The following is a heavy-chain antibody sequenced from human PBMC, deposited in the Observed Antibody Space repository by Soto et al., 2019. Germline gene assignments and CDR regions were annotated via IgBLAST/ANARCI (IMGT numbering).Heavy chain of an antibody. CDR2: IYYSGST. CDR1: GGSISSYY. D-gene: IGHD3-3*01. V-gene: IGHV4-59*01. J-gene: IGHJ6*03. Sequence: SETLSLTCTVSGGSISSYYWSWIRQPPGKGLEWIGYIYYSGSTNYNPSLKSRVTISVDTSKNQFSLKLSSVTAADTAVYYCARDASDFWSGRYMDVWGKGTTVTVSS. CDR3: ARDASDFWSGRYMDV.